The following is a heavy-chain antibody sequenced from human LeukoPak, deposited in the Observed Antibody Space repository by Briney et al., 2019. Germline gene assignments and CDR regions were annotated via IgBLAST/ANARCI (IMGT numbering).Heavy chain of an antibody. CDR1: GYSFTNYW. CDR2: INPSDSDT. D-gene: IGHD4-17*01. J-gene: IGHJ3*02. V-gene: IGHV5-51*01. CDR3: ARQGTTVTHEGAFDI. Sequence: GESLKISCKGSGYSFTNYWIGWVRQMPGKGLEWMGIINPSDSDTRYSPSFQGQVTISADKSTSTAYLQWSSLRASDTAMYYCARQGTTVTHEGAFDIWGQGTMAPVS.